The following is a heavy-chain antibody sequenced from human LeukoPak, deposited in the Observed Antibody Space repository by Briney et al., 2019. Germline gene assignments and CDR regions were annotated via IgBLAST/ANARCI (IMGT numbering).Heavy chain of an antibody. CDR2: IYSGGST. CDR1: GFTVSSSY. CDR3: ARGGSYLSAFDI. Sequence: GGSLRLSCAASGFTVSSSYMSWVRQAPGKGLEWVSIIYSGGSTFYADSVKGRFTISRDNSKNTLYLQMNSLRAEDTAVYYCARGGSYLSAFDIWGQGTMVTVSS. V-gene: IGHV3-53*01. D-gene: IGHD1-26*01. J-gene: IGHJ3*02.